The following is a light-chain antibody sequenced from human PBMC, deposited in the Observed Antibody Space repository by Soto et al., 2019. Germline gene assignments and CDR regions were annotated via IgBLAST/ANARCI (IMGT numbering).Light chain of an antibody. V-gene: IGKV3-20*01. CDR1: QSVSSSY. Sequence: EIVLTQSPGTLSLSPGERATLSCRASQSVSSSYLAWYQQKPGQAPRLLIYGASSRATGIPDSFRGSGSRTDFTLTISRLEPEDVAVYYGQQYGSSPRTFGQGTKVEI. CDR3: QQYGSSPRT. J-gene: IGKJ1*01. CDR2: GAS.